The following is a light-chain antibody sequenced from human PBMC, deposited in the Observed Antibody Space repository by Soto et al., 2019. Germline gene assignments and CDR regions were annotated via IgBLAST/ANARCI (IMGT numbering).Light chain of an antibody. Sequence: QSMITQPACMSGSAGKSITISCTGTSSDVGGYNYVSWYQQHPGKAPKLMIYDVSNRPSGVSNRFSGSKSGNTASLTISGLQAEDEADYYCSSYTSSSTHYVFGTGT. CDR2: DVS. CDR1: SSDVGGYNY. J-gene: IGLJ1*01. CDR3: SSYTSSSTHYV. V-gene: IGLV2-14*01.